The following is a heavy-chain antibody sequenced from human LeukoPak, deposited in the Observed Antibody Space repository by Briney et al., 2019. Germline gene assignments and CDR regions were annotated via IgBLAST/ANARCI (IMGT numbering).Heavy chain of an antibody. D-gene: IGHD3-3*01. CDR1: GYTFTGYY. J-gene: IGHJ6*03. V-gene: IGHV1-2*02. CDR3: ARVGLYDFWSGGFYYYYMDV. Sequence: ASVKVSCKASGYTFTGYYMHWVRQAPGQGLEWMGWINPNSGGTNYAQKFQGRVTMTRDTSISTAYMELSRLRSDDTAVYYCARVGLYDFWSGGFYYYYMDVWGKGTTVTVSS. CDR2: INPNSGGT.